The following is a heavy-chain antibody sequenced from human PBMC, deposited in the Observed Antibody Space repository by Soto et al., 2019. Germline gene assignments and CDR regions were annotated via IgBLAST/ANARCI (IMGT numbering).Heavy chain of an antibody. CDR2: ISYDGSNK. CDR1: GFTFSSYG. D-gene: IGHD2-2*01. CDR3: AKAGGPYCSSTSCQYGMDV. Sequence: QVQLVESGGGVVQPGRSLRLSCAASGFTFSSYGMHWVRQAPGKGLEWVAVISYDGSNKYYADSVKGRFNISRDNSKNTLYLQMNRLRDEDTAVYYCAKAGGPYCSSTSCQYGMDVWGQGTTVTVSS. V-gene: IGHV3-30*18. J-gene: IGHJ6*02.